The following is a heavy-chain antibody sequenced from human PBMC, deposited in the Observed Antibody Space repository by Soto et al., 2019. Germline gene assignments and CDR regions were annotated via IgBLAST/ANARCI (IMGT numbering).Heavy chain of an antibody. D-gene: IGHD6-13*01. CDR3: ARQDYSTTWYLNY. CDR1: GFSFSAYA. V-gene: IGHV3-23*01. J-gene: IGHJ4*02. Sequence: EVQLLESGGGVVQPGGSLRLSCAASGFSFSAYAMSWVRQAPGKGLERVSVISGSGGATYYADSVKGRFTISRDNSKNTLYLQMNSLRAEDTALYYCARQDYSTTWYLNYWGQGTLVTVSS. CDR2: ISGSGGAT.